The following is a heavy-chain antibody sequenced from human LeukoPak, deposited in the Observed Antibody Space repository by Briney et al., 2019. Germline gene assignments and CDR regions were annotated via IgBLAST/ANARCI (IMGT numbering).Heavy chain of an antibody. CDR1: GFTFSSYW. Sequence: GGSLRLSCVASGFTFSSYWMSWVRQAPGKGLGWVANIRQDGSETYYVDSVKGRFTISRDNAKDSLYLQMNSLRADDTAVYYCARDPPERLFAFDIWGQGTMVTVSS. CDR3: ARDPPERLFAFDI. CDR2: IRQDGSET. D-gene: IGHD1-1*01. J-gene: IGHJ3*02. V-gene: IGHV3-7*01.